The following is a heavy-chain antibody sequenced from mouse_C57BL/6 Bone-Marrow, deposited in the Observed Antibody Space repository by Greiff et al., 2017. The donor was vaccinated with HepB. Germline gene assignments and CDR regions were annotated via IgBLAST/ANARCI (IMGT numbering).Heavy chain of an antibody. D-gene: IGHD1-1*01. V-gene: IGHV5-4*03. CDR3: ARGYYYGSSYEAMDY. J-gene: IGHJ4*01. CDR2: ISYGGSYT. CDR1: GFTFSSYA. Sequence: DVMLVESGGGLVKPGGSLKLSCAASGFTFSSYAMSWVRQTPEKRLEWVATISYGGSYTYYPDNVKGRFTISRDNAKNNLYLQMSHLKTEDAAVYYCARGYYYGSSYEAMDYWGQGASVTVSS.